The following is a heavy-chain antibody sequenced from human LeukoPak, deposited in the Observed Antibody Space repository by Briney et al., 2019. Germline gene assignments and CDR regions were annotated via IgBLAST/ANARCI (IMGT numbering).Heavy chain of an antibody. Sequence: QPGGSLRLSCAASGFTLSSYWMTWVLQARGKGLEWVANVKEDGSEKNYVDSVKGRFVISRDNAKNSLYLQMNSLRAEDTAVYYCTREYRSGWYDCWGQGTLVTVSS. CDR1: GFTLSSYW. CDR2: VKEDGSEK. D-gene: IGHD6-19*01. J-gene: IGHJ4*02. V-gene: IGHV3-7*01. CDR3: TREYRSGWYDC.